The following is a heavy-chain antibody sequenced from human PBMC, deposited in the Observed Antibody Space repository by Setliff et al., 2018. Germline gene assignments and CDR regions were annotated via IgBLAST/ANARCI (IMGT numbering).Heavy chain of an antibody. CDR3: AKDISRYYYGMDV. CDR1: GFTFSSYA. V-gene: IGHV3-23*01. D-gene: IGHD3-9*01. CDR2: ISGSGGST. J-gene: IGHJ6*02. Sequence: GSLRLSCAASGFTFSSYAMSWVRQAPGKGLEWVSAISGSGGSTYYADSVKGRFTISRDNSKNSLYLQMNSLRAEDTALYYCAKDISRYYYGMDVWGQGTTVTVSS.